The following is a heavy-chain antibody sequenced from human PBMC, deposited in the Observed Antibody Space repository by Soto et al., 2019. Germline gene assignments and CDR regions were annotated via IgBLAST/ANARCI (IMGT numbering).Heavy chain of an antibody. CDR2: ISDGGSNK. J-gene: IGHJ5*02. CDR3: ARGSIVVLSRDWLDP. V-gene: IGHV3-30*03. CDR1: GFTFSNYG. D-gene: IGHD3-22*01. Sequence: QVQLVESGGGVVQPGRSLRLSCTASGFTFSNYGMHWVRQAPGKGLEWVAVISDGGSNKDYADSVRGRFTISRDNSKNPLYLQMNSLTAHDTAMYYCARGSIVVLSRDWLDPWGQGTLVTVSS.